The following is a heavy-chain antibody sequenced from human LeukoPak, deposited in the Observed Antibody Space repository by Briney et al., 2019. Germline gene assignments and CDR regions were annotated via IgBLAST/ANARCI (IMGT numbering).Heavy chain of an antibody. Sequence: GGSLRLSCAPSGFTFSTYGMHWFRQVPGKGLEWVAFIRYDGSNKYYADSVKGRFTISRDNSKNTLYLQMNSLRAEDTAVYYCAKDAIAAAGGPYYFDYWGQGTLVTVSS. D-gene: IGHD6-13*01. CDR3: AKDAIAAAGGPYYFDY. CDR1: GFTFSTYG. J-gene: IGHJ4*02. CDR2: IRYDGSNK. V-gene: IGHV3-30*02.